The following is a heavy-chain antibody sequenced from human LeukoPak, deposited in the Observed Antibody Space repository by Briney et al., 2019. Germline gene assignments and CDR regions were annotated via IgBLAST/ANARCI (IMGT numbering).Heavy chain of an antibody. J-gene: IGHJ3*02. CDR2: TYYSGST. Sequence: SETLSLTCTVSGGSISSYYWSWIRQPPGKGLEWIGYTYYSGSTNYNPSLKSRVTISVDTSKNQFSLKLSSVTAADTAVYYCARDGYNIAGAFDIWGQGTMVTVSS. CDR1: GGSISSYY. D-gene: IGHD5-24*01. V-gene: IGHV4-59*01. CDR3: ARDGYNIAGAFDI.